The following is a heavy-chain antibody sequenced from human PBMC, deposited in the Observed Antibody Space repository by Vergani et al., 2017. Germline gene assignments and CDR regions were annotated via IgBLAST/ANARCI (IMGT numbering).Heavy chain of an antibody. CDR3: ARGWKRNMICELDY. Sequence: VQLVESGGGVVQPGRSLRLSCAASGFTFSSYGMHWVRQAPGKGLEWVSYISSSGSTIYYADSVKGRFTISRDNAKNSLYLQMNSLRAEDTAVYYCARGWKRNMICELDYWGQGTLVTVSS. V-gene: IGHV3-48*04. CDR2: ISSSGSTI. J-gene: IGHJ4*02. D-gene: IGHD3-16*01. CDR1: GFTFSSYG.